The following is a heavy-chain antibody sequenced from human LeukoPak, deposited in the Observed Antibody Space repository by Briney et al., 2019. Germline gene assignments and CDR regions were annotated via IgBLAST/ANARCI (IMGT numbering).Heavy chain of an antibody. V-gene: IGHV3-30*04. CDR1: GFTFSSYA. J-gene: IGHJ4*02. CDR3: ARDGFPPPVVVPAAIYYGDYPFDY. Sequence: GGSLRLSCAASGFTFSSYAMHWVRQAPGKGLEWVAVISYDGSNKYYADSVKGRFTISRDNSKNTLYLQMNSLRAEDTAVYYCARDGFPPPVVVPAAIYYGDYPFDYWGQGTLVTVSS. CDR2: ISYDGSNK. D-gene: IGHD2-2*01.